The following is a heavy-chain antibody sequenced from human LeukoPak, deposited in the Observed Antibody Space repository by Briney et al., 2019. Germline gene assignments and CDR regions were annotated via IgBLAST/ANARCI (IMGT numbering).Heavy chain of an antibody. CDR1: GFTFSSYS. D-gene: IGHD2-2*01. V-gene: IGHV3-21*01. J-gene: IGHJ6*02. Sequence: GGSLRLSCAASGFTFSSYSMNWVRQAPGKGLEWVSSISSSSSYIYYADSGKGRFTISRDNAKNSLYLQMNSLRAEDTAVYYCARDRIVVVPAAGTYDYYYYYGMDAWGQGTTVTVSS. CDR2: ISSSSSYI. CDR3: ARDRIVVVPAAGTYDYYYYYGMDA.